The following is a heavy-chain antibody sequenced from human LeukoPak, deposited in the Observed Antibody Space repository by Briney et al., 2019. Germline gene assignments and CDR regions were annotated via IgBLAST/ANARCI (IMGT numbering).Heavy chain of an antibody. V-gene: IGHV3-23*01. CDR1: GFTFSSYD. D-gene: IGHD1-7*01. CDR3: AVSFYYYYMDV. Sequence: GGSLRLSCAASGFTFSSYDMHWVRQATGKGLEWVSAVSGSAGSTYYADSVKGRFTISRDNSKNTLYLQMNSLRAEDTAVYYCAVSFYYYYMDVWGKGTTVTVSS. J-gene: IGHJ6*03. CDR2: VSGSAGST.